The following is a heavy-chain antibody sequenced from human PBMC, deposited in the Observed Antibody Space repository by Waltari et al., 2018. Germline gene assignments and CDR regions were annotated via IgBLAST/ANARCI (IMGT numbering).Heavy chain of an antibody. V-gene: IGHV1-8*03. D-gene: IGHD3-3*01. CDR2: MNPNRGNT. J-gene: IGHJ5*02. CDR3: ARPHGEFWSGYYWFDP. Sequence: QVQLVQSGAEVKKPGASVKVSCKASGYTFTSYDINWVRQATGKGLEWMGWMNPNRGNTGYAQKCQGRGTITRNTSISTAYMELSSLRSEDTAVYYCARPHGEFWSGYYWFDPWGQGTLVTVSS. CDR1: GYTFTSYD.